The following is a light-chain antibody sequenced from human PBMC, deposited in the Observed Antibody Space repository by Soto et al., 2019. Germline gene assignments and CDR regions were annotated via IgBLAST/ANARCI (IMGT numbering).Light chain of an antibody. V-gene: IGKV1-5*03. CDR3: QHYNNHSPGT. Sequence: IRLTQSHSSLSSSVGDRVTITCRASQSISTWLAWYQQKPGKAPKLLIYIASSLESGVPSRFSGSGSGTEFTLTISSLQPADFATYYCQHYNNHSPGTFGQGTKVDIK. CDR1: QSISTW. J-gene: IGKJ1*01. CDR2: IAS.